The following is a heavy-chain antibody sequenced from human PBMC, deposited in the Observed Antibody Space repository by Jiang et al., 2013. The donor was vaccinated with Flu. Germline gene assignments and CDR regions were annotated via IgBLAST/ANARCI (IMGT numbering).Heavy chain of an antibody. CDR1: GGSISSGGYY. CDR3: ARFIRVPAARGYYYYYGMDV. D-gene: IGHD2-2*01. V-gene: IGHV4-31*03. J-gene: IGHJ6*02. Sequence: PGLVKPSQTLSLTCTVSGGSISSGGYYWSWIRQHPGKGLEWIGYIYYSGSTYYNPSLKSRVTISVDTSKNQFSLKLSSVTAADTAVYYCARFIRVPAARGYYYYYGMDVWGQGTTVTVSS. CDR2: IYYSGST.